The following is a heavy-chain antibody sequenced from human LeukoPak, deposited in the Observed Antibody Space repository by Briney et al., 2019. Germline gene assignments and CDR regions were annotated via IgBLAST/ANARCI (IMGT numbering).Heavy chain of an antibody. Sequence: GGSLRLSCAASGFTFSSYEMNWVRQAPGKGLEGVSYISRSGSTIYYADSVKGRFTISRDNAKNSLYLQMNSLRAEDTAVYYCARDRCSSTSCYTPNWFDPWGQGTLVTVSS. V-gene: IGHV3-48*03. CDR1: GFTFSSYE. D-gene: IGHD2-2*02. CDR2: ISRSGSTI. CDR3: ARDRCSSTSCYTPNWFDP. J-gene: IGHJ5*02.